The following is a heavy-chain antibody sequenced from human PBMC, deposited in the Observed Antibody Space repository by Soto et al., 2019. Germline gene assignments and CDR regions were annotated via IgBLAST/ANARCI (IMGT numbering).Heavy chain of an antibody. J-gene: IGHJ4*02. V-gene: IGHV1-3*01. CDR2: INAGNGNT. D-gene: IGHD6-13*01. CDR3: ARDTSSSWYSFDY. CDR1: GYTFTSYA. Sequence: GASVKVSCKASGYTFTSYAMHWVRQAPGQRLEWMGWINAGNGNTKYSQKFQGRVTITRDTSASTAYMELSSLRSEDTAVYYCARDTSSSWYSFDYWGQGTLVTVSS.